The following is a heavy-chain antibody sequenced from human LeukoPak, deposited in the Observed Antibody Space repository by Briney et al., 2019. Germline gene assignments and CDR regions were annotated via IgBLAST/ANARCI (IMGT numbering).Heavy chain of an antibody. V-gene: IGHV4-59*01. CDR1: GGSISSYY. J-gene: IGHJ6*02. CDR2: IYYSGST. Sequence: SETLSLTCTVSGGSISSYYWSWIRQPPGKGLEWIEYIYYSGSTNYNPSLKSRVTISVDTSKNQFSLKLSSVTAADTAVYHCERFVAMVRGVTQYYYYYGMDVWGQGTTVTVSS. D-gene: IGHD3-10*01. CDR3: ERFVAMVRGVTQYYYYYGMDV.